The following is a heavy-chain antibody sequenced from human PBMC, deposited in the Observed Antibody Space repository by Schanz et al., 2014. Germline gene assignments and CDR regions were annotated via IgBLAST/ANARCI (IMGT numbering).Heavy chain of an antibody. J-gene: IGHJ4*02. V-gene: IGHV3-74*01. CDR3: AKEWSPSF. CDR1: GFTFNDYW. CDR2: INSDGRST. D-gene: IGHD1-26*01. Sequence: EVQLVESGGGLVQPGGSLRLSCAASGFTFNDYWMHWVRQAPGKGLVWVSRINSDGRSTNYADSVKGRFSISRDNAKSTLFLQMDSLRPEDTAIYYCAKEWSPSFWGQGTLVTVSS.